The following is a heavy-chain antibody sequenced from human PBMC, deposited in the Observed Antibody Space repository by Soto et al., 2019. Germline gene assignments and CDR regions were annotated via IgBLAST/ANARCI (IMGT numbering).Heavy chain of an antibody. Sequence: GGSLRLSCAASGFTFSNAWMNWVRQAPGKGLEWVAVIWYDGSNKDYADFVKGRFTISRDNSKNTLYLQLSSLRAEDTAVYYCARDPYYYGSGSSPGEYNWFDPWGQGNLVTVS. CDR3: ARDPYYYGSGSSPGEYNWFDP. V-gene: IGHV3-33*08. CDR1: GFTFSNAW. D-gene: IGHD3-10*01. CDR2: IWYDGSNK. J-gene: IGHJ5*02.